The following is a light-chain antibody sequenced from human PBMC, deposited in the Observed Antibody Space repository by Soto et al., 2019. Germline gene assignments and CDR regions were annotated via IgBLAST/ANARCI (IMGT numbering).Light chain of an antibody. Sequence: DIQMTQSPSSLSASLGDRVTITCRASQGIGVYLAWFQQKPGNVPRLLIYAASTLQSGVPARFSGSGSGTDFTLTISSLQPEDVATYYCQKYNSAPLTFGGGTKVEIK. CDR1: QGIGVY. V-gene: IGKV1-27*01. J-gene: IGKJ4*01. CDR2: AAS. CDR3: QKYNSAPLT.